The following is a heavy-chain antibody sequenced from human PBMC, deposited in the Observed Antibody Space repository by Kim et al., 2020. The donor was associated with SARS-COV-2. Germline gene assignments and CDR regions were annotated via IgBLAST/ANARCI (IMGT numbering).Heavy chain of an antibody. CDR1: GYTFTSYG. CDR3: ARDLGLLWFGESTGTGY. CDR2: ISAYNGNT. Sequence: ASVKVSCKASGYTFTSYGISWVRQAPGQGLEWMGWISAYNGNTNYAQKLQGRVTMTTDTSPSTAYMELRSLRSDDTAVYYCARDLGLLWFGESTGTGYWGQGTLVTVSS. J-gene: IGHJ4*02. V-gene: IGHV1-18*04. D-gene: IGHD3-10*01.